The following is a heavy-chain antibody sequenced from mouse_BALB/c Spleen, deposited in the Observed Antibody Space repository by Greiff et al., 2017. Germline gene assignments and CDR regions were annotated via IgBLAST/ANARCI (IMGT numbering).Heavy chain of an antibody. CDR1: GFTFSSYA. Sequence: DVHLVESGGGLVKPGGSLKLSCAASGFTFSSYAMSWVRQHPEKRLEWVAEISSCGSYTYYPDTVTGRFTISRDNAKNTLYLEMSSLRSEDTAMYYCARGKGAMDYWGQGTSVTVSS. V-gene: IGHV5-9-4*01. CDR3: ARGKGAMDY. J-gene: IGHJ4*01. CDR2: ISSCGSYT.